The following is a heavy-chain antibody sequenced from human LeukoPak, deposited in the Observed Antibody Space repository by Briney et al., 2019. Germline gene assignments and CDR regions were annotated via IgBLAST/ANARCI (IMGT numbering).Heavy chain of an antibody. J-gene: IGHJ3*02. Sequence: PGGSLRVSCAACVFTFSSYVMSWVRQAPGKGLEWVSGISGPGRSTYYADYVKGRFTISRDNSKNTLYLKINSLRAWGTAVYNCAKVLPKVRGVIMYDAFDIWGQGTMVTVSS. CDR2: ISGPGRST. CDR1: VFTFSSYV. V-gene: IGHV3-23*05. CDR3: AKVLPKVRGVIMYDAFDI. D-gene: IGHD3-10*01.